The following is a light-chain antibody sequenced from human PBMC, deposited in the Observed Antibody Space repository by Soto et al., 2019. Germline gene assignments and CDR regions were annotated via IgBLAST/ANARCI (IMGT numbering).Light chain of an antibody. CDR1: HDISTY. V-gene: IGKV1-9*01. CDR2: EAS. Sequence: DIKLTQSPSFLSASVGDRVTITCRASHDISTYLAWYQQKPGKAPKLMIYEASTLQSGVPSRFSGSGSGTDFTLTISSLQPDDFATYYCQQYNNYPRTFGQGTKVDNK. J-gene: IGKJ1*01. CDR3: QQYNNYPRT.